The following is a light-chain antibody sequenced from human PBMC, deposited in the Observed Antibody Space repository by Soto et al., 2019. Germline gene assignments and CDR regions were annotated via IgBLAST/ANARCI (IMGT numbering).Light chain of an antibody. CDR1: HSLLYNSSHY. Sequence: VVTQFPDSLTVSLGERAAIDCKSSHSLLYNSSHYLAWYQQKPGQPPKLLIYWSSTRESGVPARFSGSGFGTNCTLTISGLQAEDAAVYYCQQYYTTPYTFSQGTKLAI. V-gene: IGKV4-1*01. CDR2: WSS. J-gene: IGKJ2*01. CDR3: QQYYTTPYT.